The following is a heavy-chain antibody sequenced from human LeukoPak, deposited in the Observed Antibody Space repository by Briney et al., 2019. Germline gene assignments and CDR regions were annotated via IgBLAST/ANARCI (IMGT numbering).Heavy chain of an antibody. V-gene: IGHV1-2*02. CDR2: INPNSGGT. CDR1: GYTFAGYY. D-gene: IGHD6-19*01. J-gene: IGHJ5*02. Sequence: ASVKVSCKASGYTFAGYYMHWVRQAPGQGPEWMGWINPNSGGTNYAQKFQGRVTMTRDTSLSTVYMELSRLRSDDTAVYYCATQATSGWHFSWGQGTLVTVSS. CDR3: ATQATSGWHFS.